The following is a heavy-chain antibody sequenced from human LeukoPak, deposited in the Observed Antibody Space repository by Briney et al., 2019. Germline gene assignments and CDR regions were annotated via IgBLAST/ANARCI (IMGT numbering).Heavy chain of an antibody. D-gene: IGHD1-26*01. Sequence: GGSLRLSCAASGFTFSNAWMSWVRQAPGKGLEWVGRIKSKTDGETTDYAAPVKGRFTISRDDSKKTLYLQMNSLEIEATAVYYCTTDTRIVGATGFDYWGQGILVTVSS. V-gene: IGHV3-15*01. CDR2: IKSKTDGETT. CDR3: TTDTRIVGATGFDY. J-gene: IGHJ4*02. CDR1: GFTFSNAW.